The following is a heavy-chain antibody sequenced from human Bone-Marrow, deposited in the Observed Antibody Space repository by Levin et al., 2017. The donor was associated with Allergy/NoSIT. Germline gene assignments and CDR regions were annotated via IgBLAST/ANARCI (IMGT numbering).Heavy chain of an antibody. Sequence: PSETLSLTCAVYGGSFSGYYWSWIRQPPGKGLEWIGEINHSGSTNYNPSLKSRVTISVDTSKNQFSLKLSSVTAADTAVYYCARGLELGFFDYWGQGTLVTVSS. J-gene: IGHJ4*02. CDR2: INHSGST. V-gene: IGHV4-34*01. CDR3: ARGLELGFFDY. CDR1: GGSFSGYY. D-gene: IGHD5-24*01.